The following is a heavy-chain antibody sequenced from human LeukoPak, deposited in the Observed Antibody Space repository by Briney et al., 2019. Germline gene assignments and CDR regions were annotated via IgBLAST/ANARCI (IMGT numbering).Heavy chain of an antibody. CDR1: GGTFSSYA. D-gene: IGHD5-18*01. CDR2: IIPIFGTA. Sequence: AASVKVSCKASGGTFSSYAISWVRQAPGQGLGWMGRIIPIFGTANYAQKFQGRVTITTDESTSTAYMELSSLRSEDTAVYYCARDRWGYSYEYYFDYWGQGTLVTVSS. V-gene: IGHV1-69*05. J-gene: IGHJ4*02. CDR3: ARDRWGYSYEYYFDY.